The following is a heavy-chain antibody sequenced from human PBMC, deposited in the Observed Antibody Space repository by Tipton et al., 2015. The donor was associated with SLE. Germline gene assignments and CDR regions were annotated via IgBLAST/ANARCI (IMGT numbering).Heavy chain of an antibody. D-gene: IGHD3-3*01. J-gene: IGHJ3*02. V-gene: IGHV1-69*01. CDR2: IIPIFGTA. CDR1: GYTFTGYY. Sequence: QLVQSGAEVKKPGASVKVSCKASGYTFTGYYMHWVRQAPGQGLEWMGGIIPIFGTANYAQKFQGRVTITADESTSTAYMELSSLRSEDTAVYYCATVDFGAFDIWGQGTMVTVSS. CDR3: ATVDFGAFDI.